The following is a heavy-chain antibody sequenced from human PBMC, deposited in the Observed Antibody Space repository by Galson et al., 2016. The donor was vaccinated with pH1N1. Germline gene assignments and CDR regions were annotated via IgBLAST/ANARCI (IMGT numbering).Heavy chain of an antibody. Sequence: SLRLSCAASGFTFRKYDMSWVRQAPGKGLEWVSMISANGGRTYYGYAVEGRFTISRDNSMNILYLHLNSLRAEDTAVYYCAQGGWLDYWGPGTRGTVSS. CDR1: GFTFRKYD. CDR3: AQGGWLDY. J-gene: IGHJ4*02. CDR2: ISANGGRT. V-gene: IGHV3-23*01. D-gene: IGHD2-15*01.